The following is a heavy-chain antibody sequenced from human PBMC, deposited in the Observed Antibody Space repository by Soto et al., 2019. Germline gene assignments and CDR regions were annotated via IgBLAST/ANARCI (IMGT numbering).Heavy chain of an antibody. Sequence: GQSLKISWRGSGYRFTSFWIGWVSQMPGKGLEWMGIIYPGDSDTRYSPSFQGQVTISADKSISTAYLQWSSLKASDTAMYYCARSPAEYYDSGPDALDIWGQGTMVTVSS. CDR2: IYPGDSDT. J-gene: IGHJ3*02. CDR1: GYRFTSFW. CDR3: ARSPAEYYDSGPDALDI. D-gene: IGHD3-22*01. V-gene: IGHV5-51*01.